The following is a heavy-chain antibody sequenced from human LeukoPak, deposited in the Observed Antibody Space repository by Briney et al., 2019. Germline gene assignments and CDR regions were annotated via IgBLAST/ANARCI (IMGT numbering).Heavy chain of an antibody. V-gene: IGHV1-69*05. J-gene: IGHJ4*02. CDR1: GGTFSNYA. D-gene: IGHD6-19*01. Sequence: SVKVSCKASGGTFSNYAISWVRQAPGQGLEWMGGIIPIFGTANYAQKFQGRVSMTTDESTSTAYMELSSLRSEDTAVYYCARTDYHGSGWYGDFDYWGQGTLVTVSS. CDR2: IIPIFGTA. CDR3: ARTDYHGSGWYGDFDY.